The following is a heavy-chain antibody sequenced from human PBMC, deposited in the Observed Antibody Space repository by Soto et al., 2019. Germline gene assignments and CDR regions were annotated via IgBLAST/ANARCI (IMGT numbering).Heavy chain of an antibody. CDR3: AKDWDSSGYYRPQSYFDY. J-gene: IGHJ4*02. V-gene: IGHV3-9*01. D-gene: IGHD3-22*01. Sequence: PGGSLRLSCAASGFTFDDYAMHWVRQAPGKGLEWVSGISWNSGSIGYADSVKGRFTISRDNAKNSLYLQMNSLRAEDTALYYCAKDWDSSGYYRPQSYFDYRGQGTLVTVSS. CDR2: ISWNSGSI. CDR1: GFTFDDYA.